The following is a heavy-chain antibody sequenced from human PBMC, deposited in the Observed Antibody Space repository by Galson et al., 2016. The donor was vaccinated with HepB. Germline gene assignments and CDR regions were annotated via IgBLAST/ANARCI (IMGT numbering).Heavy chain of an antibody. Sequence: SLRLSCAASGFTLSTYAMSWVRQAPGKGLEWVSTIRGNGGSTSYADSVKGRFTIPRDSSKNTVYLQMNSLGAGDTAAYYCAKGGMLIPRFDYWGQGTLVTVSS. CDR1: GFTLSTYA. CDR2: IRGNGGST. J-gene: IGHJ4*02. CDR3: AKGGMLIPRFDY. D-gene: IGHD3-16*01. V-gene: IGHV3-23*01.